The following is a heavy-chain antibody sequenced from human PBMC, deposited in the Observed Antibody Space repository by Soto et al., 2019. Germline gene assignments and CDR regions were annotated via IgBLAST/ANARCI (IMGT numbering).Heavy chain of an antibody. J-gene: IGHJ6*02. Sequence: GASVKVSCKASGGTFSSYAISCVRQAPGQGLEWMGGIIPIFGTANYAQKFQGRVTITADESTSTAYMELSSLRSEDTAVYYCARGDCSGGSCHEKYYYYYYGMDVWGQGTTVTVSS. D-gene: IGHD2-15*01. V-gene: IGHV1-69*13. CDR1: GGTFSSYA. CDR2: IIPIFGTA. CDR3: ARGDCSGGSCHEKYYYYYYGMDV.